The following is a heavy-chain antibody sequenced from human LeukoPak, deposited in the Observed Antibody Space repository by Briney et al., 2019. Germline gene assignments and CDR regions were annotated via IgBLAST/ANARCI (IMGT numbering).Heavy chain of an antibody. J-gene: IGHJ4*02. D-gene: IGHD1-14*01. CDR3: ARDRPGKYYFDS. Sequence: AGSVRLSCVGSGFTFSAGRMNWVRPARDEGREWIAYISRSGSTTHYQDSVKGRSTITRDNAKNSVFLQLNSLRDEDTAVYFCARDRPGKYYFDSWGQGALVIVSS. CDR2: ISRSGSTT. V-gene: IGHV3-48*02. CDR1: GFTFSAGR.